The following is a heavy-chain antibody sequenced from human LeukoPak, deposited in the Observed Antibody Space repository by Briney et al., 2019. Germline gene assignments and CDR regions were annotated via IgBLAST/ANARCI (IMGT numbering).Heavy chain of an antibody. J-gene: IGHJ5*02. CDR3: AREGHEGAPSWFDP. D-gene: IGHD4/OR15-4a*01. V-gene: IGHV4-38-2*02. CDR1: GYSISSGYY. CDR2: IYHSGST. Sequence: SETLSLTCTVSGYSISSGYYWGWIRQPPGKGLEWIGSIYHSGSTYYNPSLKSRVTISVDTSKNQFSLKLSSVTAADTVVYYCAREGHEGAPSWFDPWGQGTLVTVSS.